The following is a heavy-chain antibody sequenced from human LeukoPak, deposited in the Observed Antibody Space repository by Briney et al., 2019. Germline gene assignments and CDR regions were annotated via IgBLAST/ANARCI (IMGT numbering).Heavy chain of an antibody. CDR3: ARGDDYGDYAVY. Sequence: SQTLSLTCTVSGGSISSGSYYWSWIRQPAGKGLEWIGRIYTSGSTNYNPSLKSRVTISVDTSKNQSSLKLSSVTAADTAVYYCARGDDYGDYAVYWGQGTLVTVSS. J-gene: IGHJ4*02. D-gene: IGHD4-17*01. CDR1: GGSISSGSYY. CDR2: IYTSGST. V-gene: IGHV4-61*02.